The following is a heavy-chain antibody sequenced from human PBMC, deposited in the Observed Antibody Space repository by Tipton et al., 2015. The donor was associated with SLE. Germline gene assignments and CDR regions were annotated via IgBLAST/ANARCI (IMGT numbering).Heavy chain of an antibody. J-gene: IGHJ4*02. Sequence: TLSLTCAVYGESLSGYYWRWIRQPPGKGLEWIGEISHRGRTNYNPSLKSRVTISVDTSKNQFSLRLTSVTAADTAVYYCARELRSGYSEGFDYWGQGTLVTVSS. CDR2: ISHRGRT. CDR1: GESLSGYY. D-gene: IGHD3-3*01. V-gene: IGHV4-34*01. CDR3: ARELRSGYSEGFDY.